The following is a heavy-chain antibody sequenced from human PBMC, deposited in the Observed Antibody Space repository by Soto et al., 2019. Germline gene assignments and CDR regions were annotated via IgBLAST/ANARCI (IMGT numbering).Heavy chain of an antibody. CDR2: IYTSGST. V-gene: IGHV4-4*07. D-gene: IGHD3-10*01. J-gene: IGHJ4*02. Sequence: SETLSLTCTVAGGSISSYYWSWIRQPAGKGLEWIGRIYTSGSTNYNPSLKSRVTMSVDTSKNQFSLKLSSVTAADTAVYYCARGGRICGSGSLGNYFDYWGQGTLVTVSS. CDR1: GGSISSYY. CDR3: ARGGRICGSGSLGNYFDY.